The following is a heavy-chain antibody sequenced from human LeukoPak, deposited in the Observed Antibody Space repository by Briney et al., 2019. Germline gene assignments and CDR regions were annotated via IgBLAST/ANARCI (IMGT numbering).Heavy chain of an antibody. V-gene: IGHV1-69*06. J-gene: IGHJ4*02. CDR3: ARTMVRGLAFDY. CDR2: IIPIFGTA. CDR1: GGTFSSYA. Sequence: GASVKVSCKASGGTFSSYAISWVRQAPGQGLEWMGGIIPIFGTANYAQKFQSRVTITADKSTSTAYMELSSLRSEDTAVYYCARTMVRGLAFDYWGQGTLVTVSS. D-gene: IGHD3-10*01.